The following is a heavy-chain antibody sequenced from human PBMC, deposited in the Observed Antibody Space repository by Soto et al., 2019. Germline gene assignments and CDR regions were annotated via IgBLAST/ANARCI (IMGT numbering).Heavy chain of an antibody. CDR2: ISGSGGST. CDR1: GFTFSSYA. V-gene: IGHV3-23*01. J-gene: IGHJ6*02. D-gene: IGHD6-19*01. Sequence: GGSLRLSCAASGFTFSSYAMSWVRQAPGKGLEWVSAISGSGGSTYYADSVKGRFTISRDNSKNTLYLQMNSLRAEDTAVYYCAKAGGKSSGWGYYYGMDVWGQGTTVTVSS. CDR3: AKAGGKSSGWGYYYGMDV.